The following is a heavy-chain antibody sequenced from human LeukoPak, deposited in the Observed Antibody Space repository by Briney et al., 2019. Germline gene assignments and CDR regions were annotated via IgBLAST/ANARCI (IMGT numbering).Heavy chain of an antibody. V-gene: IGHV5-51*01. CDR3: ARHVRGPVVVITNAFDY. Sequence: GESLQISCKGSGCSFTSYWIGWVRQMAGKGLEWMGVIYPGDSDTRYSPSFQGQVTISADKSISTAYLQWSSLKASDTAMYYCARHVRGPVVVITNAFDYWGQGTLVTVSS. CDR1: GCSFTSYW. CDR2: IYPGDSDT. J-gene: IGHJ4*02. D-gene: IGHD3-22*01.